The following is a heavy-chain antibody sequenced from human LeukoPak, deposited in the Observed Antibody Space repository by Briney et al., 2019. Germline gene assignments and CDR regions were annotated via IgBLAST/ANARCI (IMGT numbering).Heavy chain of an antibody. Sequence: NPSETLSLTCAVYGGSFSGYYWSWIRQPPGKGLEWIGEINHSGSTNYNPSLKSRVTISVDTSKNQFSLKLSSVTAADTAVYYCARGAPGDYYGSGSYHDYWGQGTLVTVSS. D-gene: IGHD3-10*01. CDR1: GGSFSGYY. CDR3: ARGAPGDYYGSGSYHDY. J-gene: IGHJ4*02. V-gene: IGHV4-34*01. CDR2: INHSGST.